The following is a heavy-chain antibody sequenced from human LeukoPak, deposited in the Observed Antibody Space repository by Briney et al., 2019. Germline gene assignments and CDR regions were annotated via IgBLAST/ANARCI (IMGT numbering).Heavy chain of an antibody. V-gene: IGHV5-51*01. CDR2: IYPGDSDT. J-gene: IGHJ4*02. Sequence: GKSLQISCKGSGSYFTSYWIGWVRPLPGKGLEWMGIIYPGDSDTRYSPSFQGQVTISADKSISTACVEWTSLKASDTAMYYGARQFTMVRESDYWGQGTLVTVSS. CDR1: GSYFTSYW. D-gene: IGHD3-10*01. CDR3: ARQFTMVRESDY.